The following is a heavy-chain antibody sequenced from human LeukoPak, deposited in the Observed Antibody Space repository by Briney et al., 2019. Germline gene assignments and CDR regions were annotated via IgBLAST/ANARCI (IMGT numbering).Heavy chain of an antibody. J-gene: IGHJ4*02. CDR1: GFTFSSYW. CDR3: ARGMATVTGPIDS. D-gene: IGHD4-17*01. V-gene: IGHV3-74*01. CDR2: INIGVSDT. Sequence: GGSLRLSCAASGFTFSSYWMHWVRQAPEKGLMWVSRINIGVSDTLYADSVKGRFTISRDNAKNTLYLQMNSLRAKDTAVYYCARGMATVTGPIDSWGQGTLVTVSS.